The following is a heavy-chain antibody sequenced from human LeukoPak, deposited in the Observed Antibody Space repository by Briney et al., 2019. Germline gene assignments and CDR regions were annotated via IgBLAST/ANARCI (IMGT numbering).Heavy chain of an antibody. J-gene: IGHJ6*03. D-gene: IGHD2-2*01. CDR2: IYGGGGT. Sequence: GGSLRLSCAASGFTVSSNYMSWVRQAPGKGLEWVSLIYGGGGTYYADSVKGRFTISRDNSKNTLYLQMNSLRAEDTAVYYCARGIDIVVVPAAPENYYYYYMDVWGKGTTVTISS. CDR1: GFTVSSNY. V-gene: IGHV3-53*01. CDR3: ARGIDIVVVPAAPENYYYYYMDV.